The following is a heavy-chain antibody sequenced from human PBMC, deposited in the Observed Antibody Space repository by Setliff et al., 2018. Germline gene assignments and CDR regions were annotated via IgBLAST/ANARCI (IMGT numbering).Heavy chain of an antibody. J-gene: IGHJ4*02. Sequence: SVKVSCKASGGSFSTYAISWARQAPGQGLEWMGVIIPIFGTTNNAQKFQGRVTITADESTSTAYMELSSLRSEDTAVYYCARVRVDNSPDFDYWGQGTLVTVSS. D-gene: IGHD2-21*01. CDR1: GGSFSTYA. CDR3: ARVRVDNSPDFDY. CDR2: IIPIFGTT. V-gene: IGHV1-69*13.